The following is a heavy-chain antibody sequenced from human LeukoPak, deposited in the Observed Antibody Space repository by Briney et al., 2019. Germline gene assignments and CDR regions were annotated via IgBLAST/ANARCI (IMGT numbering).Heavy chain of an antibody. CDR1: GFTVSSNY. CDR3: TRDRSGSGSWRD. V-gene: IGHV3-49*04. J-gene: IGHJ4*02. D-gene: IGHD3-10*01. Sequence: GGSLRLSCAASGFTVSSNYMSWVRQAPGKGLEWVGFIRSKAYGGTTEYAASVKGRFTISRDDSKSIAYLQMNSLKTEDTAVYYCTRDRSGSGSWRDWGQGTLVTVSS. CDR2: IRSKAYGGTT.